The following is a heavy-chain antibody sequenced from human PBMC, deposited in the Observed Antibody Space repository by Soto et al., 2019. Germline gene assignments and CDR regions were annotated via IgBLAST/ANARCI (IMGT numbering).Heavy chain of an antibody. CDR3: ARGSAFIGLDY. CDR2: IGTSGSYI. J-gene: IGHJ4*02. D-gene: IGHD1-26*01. Sequence: GGSLRLSYAVSGFIFSRYSMNWFRQAPGKGLEWVSSIGTSGSYIYDTDSGKSRFTISRDNTKDSRYLQMNSLRAEDTAIYYCARGSAFIGLDYWGQEIPVTVSS. CDR1: GFIFSRYS. V-gene: IGHV3-21*01.